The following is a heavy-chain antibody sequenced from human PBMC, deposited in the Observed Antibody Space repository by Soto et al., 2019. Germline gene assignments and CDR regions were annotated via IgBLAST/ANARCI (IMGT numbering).Heavy chain of an antibody. CDR2: IIPIFGTA. D-gene: IGHD6-19*01. CDR1: GGTFSSYA. Sequence: QVQLVQSGAEVKKPGSSVKVSCKASGGTFSSYAISWVRQAPGQGLEWMGGIIPIFGTANYAQKFQGRVTITADESTSTDYMELSSLRSEDTAVYYCASTPRRVSSGWIDYYYYGMDVWGQGTKVTVSS. CDR3: ASTPRRVSSGWIDYYYYGMDV. J-gene: IGHJ6*02. V-gene: IGHV1-69*12.